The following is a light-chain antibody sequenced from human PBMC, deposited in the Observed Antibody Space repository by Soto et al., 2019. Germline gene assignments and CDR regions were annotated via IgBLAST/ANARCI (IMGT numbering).Light chain of an antibody. CDR2: EAA. CDR3: TSYTSTSTLV. J-gene: IGLJ2*01. CDR1: SNDIGANNY. V-gene: IGLV2-14*01. Sequence: QSALTQPASVSGSPGQSITISCTGTSNDIGANNYVSWYQHHPGKAPKILIYEAANRPSGVFHRFSGSKSANTASLTISGLQAEDEADYFCTSYTSTSTLVFGGGTKLTVL.